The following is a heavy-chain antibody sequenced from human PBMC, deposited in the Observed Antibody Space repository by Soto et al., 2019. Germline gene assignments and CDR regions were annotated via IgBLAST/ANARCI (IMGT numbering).Heavy chain of an antibody. CDR2: IIPIFGTA. J-gene: IGHJ5*02. D-gene: IGHD3-10*01. CDR1: GGTFSSYA. V-gene: IGHV1-69*01. CDR3: ARGKTHYYGSGSYGWFDP. Sequence: QVQLVQSGAEVKKPGSSLKVSCKAPGGTFSSYAISWVRQAPGQGLEWMGGIIPIFGTANYAQKFQGRVTITADESTSTAYMELSSLRSEDTAVYYCARGKTHYYGSGSYGWFDPWGQGTLVTVSS.